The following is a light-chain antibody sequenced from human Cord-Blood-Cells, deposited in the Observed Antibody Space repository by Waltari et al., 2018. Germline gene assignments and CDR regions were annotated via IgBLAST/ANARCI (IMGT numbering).Light chain of an antibody. CDR2: KDS. V-gene: IGLV3-25*03. CDR1: ALPKQC. CDR3: QSADSSGTWV. J-gene: IGLJ3*02. Sequence: SYELTHTPTASVSAGHTARLTLSGDALPKQCVYWFQQKPGQAPVLVIYKDSERPSGIPERFSGSSSGTTVTLTISGVQAEDEADYYCQSADSSGTWVFGGGTKLTVL.